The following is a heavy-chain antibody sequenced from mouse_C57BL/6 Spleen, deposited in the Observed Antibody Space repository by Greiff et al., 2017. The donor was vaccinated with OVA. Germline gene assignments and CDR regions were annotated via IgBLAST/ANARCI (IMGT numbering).Heavy chain of an antibody. Sequence: QVQLKESGPGLVAPSQSLSITCTVSGFSLTRYGVDWVRQSPGTGLEWLGVIWGVGSTNYNSALKSRLSISKDNSKSQVFLKRNSLQTDDTAMYYCARNDLYYAMDYWGQGTSVTVSS. J-gene: IGHJ4*01. CDR1: GFSLTRYG. CDR2: IWGVGST. V-gene: IGHV2-6*01. CDR3: ARNDLYYAMDY.